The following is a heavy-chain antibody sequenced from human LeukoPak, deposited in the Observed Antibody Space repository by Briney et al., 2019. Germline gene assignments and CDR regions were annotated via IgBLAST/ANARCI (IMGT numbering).Heavy chain of an antibody. CDR2: IKQDGSEK. Sequence: PGGSLRLSCAASGFTFSSYWMSWVRQAPGKGLEWVANIKQDGSEKYYVDSVKGRFTISRDNAKNSLYLQMNSLRAEDTAVYYCARVRRGSYYPHDAFDIWGQGTMVTVSS. J-gene: IGHJ3*02. D-gene: IGHD1-26*01. CDR1: GFTFSSYW. V-gene: IGHV3-7*01. CDR3: ARVRRGSYYPHDAFDI.